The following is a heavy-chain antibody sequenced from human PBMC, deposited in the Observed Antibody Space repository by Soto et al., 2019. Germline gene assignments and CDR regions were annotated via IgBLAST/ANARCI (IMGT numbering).Heavy chain of an antibody. D-gene: IGHD6-19*01. CDR1: GGSISSSRYY. J-gene: IGHJ6*02. CDR3: ARLAPGSIAVAGFYYYYYGMDV. Sequence: SETLSLTCTVSGGSISSSRYYWGWIRQPPGKGLEWIGSIYYSGSTYYNPSLKSRVTISVDTSKNQFSLKLSSVTAADTAVYYCARLAPGSIAVAGFYYYYYGMDVWGQGTTVTVSS. CDR2: IYYSGST. V-gene: IGHV4-39*01.